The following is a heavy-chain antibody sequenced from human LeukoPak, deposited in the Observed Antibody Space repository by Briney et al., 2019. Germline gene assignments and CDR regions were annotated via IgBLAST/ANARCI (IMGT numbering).Heavy chain of an antibody. D-gene: IGHD6-13*01. CDR3: AREIAAATQDY. CDR1: GLTFTNAW. J-gene: IGHJ4*02. CDR2: ISSSGSTI. Sequence: PGGSLRLSCAASGLTFTNAWMTWVRQAPGKGLEWVSYISSSGSTIYYADSVKGRFTISRDNAKNSLYLQMNSLRAEDTAVYYCAREIAAATQDYWGQGTLVTVSS. V-gene: IGHV3-48*04.